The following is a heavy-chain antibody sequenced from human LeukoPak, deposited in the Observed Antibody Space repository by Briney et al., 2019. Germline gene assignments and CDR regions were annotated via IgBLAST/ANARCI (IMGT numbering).Heavy chain of an antibody. D-gene: IGHD3-3*01. CDR1: GGTFSSYT. CDR3: AIREDFGVVNH. V-gene: IGHV1-69*02. CDR2: IIPILGIA. J-gene: IGHJ5*02. Sequence: SVKVSCKASGGTFSSYTISWVRQAPGQGLEWMGRIIPILGIANYAQKFQGRVTITADKSTSTAYMELSSLRSEDTAVYYCAIREDFGVVNHWGQGTLVAVSS.